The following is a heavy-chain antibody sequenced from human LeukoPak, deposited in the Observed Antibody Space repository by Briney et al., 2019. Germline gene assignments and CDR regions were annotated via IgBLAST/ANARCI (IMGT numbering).Heavy chain of an antibody. D-gene: IGHD3-10*01. J-gene: IGHJ5*02. CDR3: ARALRPGSYHNWFDP. Sequence: NPGGSLRLSCAASGFTFSSYSMNWVRQAPGKGLEWVSSISSSSSYIYYADSVKGRFTISRDNAKNSLYLKMNSLRAEDTAVYYCARALRPGSYHNWFDPWGQGNLVTVSS. V-gene: IGHV3-21*01. CDR1: GFTFSSYS. CDR2: ISSSSSYI.